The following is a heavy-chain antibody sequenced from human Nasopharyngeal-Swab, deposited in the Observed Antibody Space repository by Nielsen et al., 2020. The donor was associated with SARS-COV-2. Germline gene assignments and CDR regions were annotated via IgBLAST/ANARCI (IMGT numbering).Heavy chain of an antibody. J-gene: IGHJ2*01. CDR3: VKDPNRHFDF. CDR2: INTDGRTT. Sequence: GGSLRLSCATSGFSFSNSWMDWVRQAPGKGLEWVSRINTDGRTTNYADSVKGRFTISRVNAKNTLYMQMNSLSAEDTAVYYGVKDPNRHFDFWGRGTLVIVSS. CDR1: GFSFSNSW. V-gene: IGHV3-74*01.